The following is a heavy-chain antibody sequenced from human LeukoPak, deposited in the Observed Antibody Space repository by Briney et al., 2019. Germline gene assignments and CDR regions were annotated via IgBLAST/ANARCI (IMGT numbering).Heavy chain of an antibody. J-gene: IGHJ2*01. CDR1: GGSISSSSYY. CDR3: ARGVTLIVVVIHDWYFDL. CDR2: IYYSGST. D-gene: IGHD3-22*01. Sequence: SETLSLTCTVSGGSISSSSYYWGWIRQPPGKGLEWFGSIYYSGSTSYNPSLKSRVTISVDTSKNQFSLKLSSVTAADTAVYYCARGVTLIVVVIHDWYFDLWGRGTVFTVSS. V-gene: IGHV4-39*01.